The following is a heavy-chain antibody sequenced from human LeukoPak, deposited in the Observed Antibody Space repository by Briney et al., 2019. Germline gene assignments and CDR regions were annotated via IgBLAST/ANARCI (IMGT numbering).Heavy chain of an antibody. V-gene: IGHV3-7*01. J-gene: IGHJ3*02. Sequence: GGSLRLSCAASGFAFNTYWMNWVRQAPGKGLEWVANIKQDGSERYYVDSVKGRFTISRDNAKNSLYMQMNSLRVVDTAVYYCAKPITISGATDAFDIWGQGTKVTVSS. CDR3: AKPITISGATDAFDI. D-gene: IGHD3-3*01. CDR2: IKQDGSER. CDR1: GFAFNTYW.